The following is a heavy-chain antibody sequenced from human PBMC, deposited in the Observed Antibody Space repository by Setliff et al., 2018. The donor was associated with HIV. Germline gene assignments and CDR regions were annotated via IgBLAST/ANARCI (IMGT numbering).Heavy chain of an antibody. CDR3: AKQTGSSSWSNWFDP. Sequence: QAGGSLRLSCAASGFTFSSYGMHWVRQAPGKGLEWVAFIRYDGSNKYYADSVKGRITISRDNSKNTLYLQMNSLRAEDTAVYYCAKQTGSSSWSNWFDPWGQGTLVTVSS. CDR1: GFTFSSYG. J-gene: IGHJ5*02. V-gene: IGHV3-30*02. D-gene: IGHD6-13*01. CDR2: IRYDGSNK.